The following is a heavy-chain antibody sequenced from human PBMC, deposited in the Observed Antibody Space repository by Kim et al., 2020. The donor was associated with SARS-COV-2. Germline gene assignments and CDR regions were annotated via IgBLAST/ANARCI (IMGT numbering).Heavy chain of an antibody. CDR1: GFTFSIST. CDR2: ISDGSNDT. D-gene: IGHD1-1*01. Sequence: GGSLRLSCAASGFTFSISTINWVRQAPGQGLEWVSHISDGSNDTHYADSVKGRFTISRDNAENSLYLQMNSLRDEDTAVYYCVRDNNWSFDYWGQGTLVTVSS. J-gene: IGHJ4*02. CDR3: VRDNNWSFDY. V-gene: IGHV3-48*02.